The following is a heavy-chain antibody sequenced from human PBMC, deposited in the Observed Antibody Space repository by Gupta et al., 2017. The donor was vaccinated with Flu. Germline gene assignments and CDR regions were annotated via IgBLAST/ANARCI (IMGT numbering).Heavy chain of an antibody. CDR2: ISSSGSTI. CDR3: ARDDGGFWVVAGTFSRNFDY. CDR1: GFTFSSYE. Sequence: EVQLVESGGGLVQPGGSLRLSCAASGFTFSSYEMNWVRQAPGKGLEWVSYISSSGSTIYYADSVKGRFTISRDNAKNSLYLQMNSLRAEDTAVYYCARDDGGFWVVAGTFSRNFDYWGQGTLVTVSS. J-gene: IGHJ4*02. D-gene: IGHD6-19*01. V-gene: IGHV3-48*03.